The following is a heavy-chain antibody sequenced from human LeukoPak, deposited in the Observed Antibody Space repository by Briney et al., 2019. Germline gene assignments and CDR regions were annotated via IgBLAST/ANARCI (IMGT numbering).Heavy chain of an antibody. V-gene: IGHV3-30-3*01. CDR1: GFTFSSYA. CDR2: ISYDGSNK. Sequence: GGSLRLSCAASGFTFSSYAMHWVRQAPGKGLEGVAVISYDGSNKYYADSVKGRFTISRDNSKNTLYLQMNSLRAEDTAVYYCAREVREYYYDSSGYRNWGQGTLVTVSS. D-gene: IGHD3-22*01. J-gene: IGHJ4*02. CDR3: AREVREYYYDSSGYRN.